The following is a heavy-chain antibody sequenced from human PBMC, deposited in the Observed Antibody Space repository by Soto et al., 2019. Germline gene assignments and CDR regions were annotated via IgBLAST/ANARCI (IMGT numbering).Heavy chain of an antibody. CDR3: ATDKTHYYYYYGMDV. J-gene: IGHJ6*02. CDR1: GINVNSNV. Sequence: PGGSLRLSCEASGINVNSNVMSWFRQAPGKGLECVSVIYRGGSTSYADSVKGRFTISRDNSKNTLYLQMNSLRVEDTAVYYCATDKTHYYYYYGMDVWGQGTTVTVYS. CDR2: IYRGGST. V-gene: IGHV3-53*01.